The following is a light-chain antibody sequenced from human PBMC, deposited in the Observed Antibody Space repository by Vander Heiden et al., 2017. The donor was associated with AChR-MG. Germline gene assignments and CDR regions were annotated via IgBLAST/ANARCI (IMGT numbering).Light chain of an antibody. CDR1: QDISNY. CDR2: DAS. J-gene: IGKJ5*01. CDR3: QQYDNLPIT. V-gene: IGKV1-33*01. Sequence: DILTTQSTSPLSASVGHRVTITCQASQDISNYLNWYQQKPGKAPKLVIYDASNLETGVQSGFSGSGSGTDFTFTISSLQPEDIATYYCQQYDNLPITFGQGTRLEIK.